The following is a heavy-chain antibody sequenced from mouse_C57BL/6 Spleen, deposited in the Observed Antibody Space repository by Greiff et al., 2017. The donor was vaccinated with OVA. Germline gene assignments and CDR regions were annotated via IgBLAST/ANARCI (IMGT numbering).Heavy chain of an antibody. D-gene: IGHD2-3*01. Sequence: QVQLKQSGAELARPGASVKLSCKASGYTFTSYGISWVKQRTGQGLEWIGEIYPRSGNTYYNEKFKGKATLTADKSSSTAYMELRSLTSEDSAVYFGARRAIYDGYYGVYFDYWGQGTTLTVSS. V-gene: IGHV1-81*01. CDR3: ARRAIYDGYYGVYFDY. CDR1: GYTFTSYG. J-gene: IGHJ2*01. CDR2: IYPRSGNT.